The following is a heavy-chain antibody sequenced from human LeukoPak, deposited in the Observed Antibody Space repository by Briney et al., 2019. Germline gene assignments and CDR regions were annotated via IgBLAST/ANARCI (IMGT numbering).Heavy chain of an antibody. CDR3: ARGYRDSSEENDYFDY. D-gene: IGHD6-19*01. J-gene: IGHJ4*02. CDR1: SGSFSDYY. CDR2: INHSGNT. Sequence: SETLSLTCAVYSGSFSDYYWSWIRQSPGKGLEWIGEINHSGNTHYSSALKSRVTISVDTSKNQFSLKLSSVTAADTAVYYCARGYRDSSEENDYFDYWGQGTLVTVSS. V-gene: IGHV4-34*01.